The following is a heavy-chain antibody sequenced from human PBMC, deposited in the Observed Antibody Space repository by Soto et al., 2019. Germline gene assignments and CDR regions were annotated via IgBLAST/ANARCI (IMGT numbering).Heavy chain of an antibody. D-gene: IGHD6-19*01. Sequence: QVQLQQWGAGLLKPSETLSLTCAVYGGSFSGYYWSWIRQPPGKGLEWIGEINHSGSTNYNPSLKHRVIISVDTSKNQFSLKLSSVTAAETAVYYCARGLLEQWLALPRFDYWGQGTLVTVSS. CDR2: INHSGST. J-gene: IGHJ4*02. CDR1: GGSFSGYY. V-gene: IGHV4-34*01. CDR3: ARGLLEQWLALPRFDY.